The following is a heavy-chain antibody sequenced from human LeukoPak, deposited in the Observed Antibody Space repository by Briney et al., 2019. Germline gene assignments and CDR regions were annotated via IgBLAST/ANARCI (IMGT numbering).Heavy chain of an antibody. Sequence: GGSLRLSCAASGLTVGYKCMSWVRQAPGKGLEWVSIIYSGGSSYYADSVMGRFTVSRDTSKNTLYLQMNSLRAEDTAVYYCATRPDGNDVPYFDYWGQGTLVTVSS. CDR2: IYSGGSS. CDR1: GLTVGYKC. J-gene: IGHJ4*02. V-gene: IGHV3-66*01. CDR3: ATRPDGNDVPYFDY. D-gene: IGHD5-12*01.